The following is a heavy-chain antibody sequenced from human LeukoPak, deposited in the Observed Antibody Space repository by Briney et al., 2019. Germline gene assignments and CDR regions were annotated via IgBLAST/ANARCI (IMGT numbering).Heavy chain of an antibody. J-gene: IGHJ6*02. Sequence: GGSLRLSCAASGFTFSAYAIHWVRQAPGKGLEWVAVISYDGGNIYYADSVKGRFTISRDNSKNTLFLEMNSLRGEDTAVYYCAKDPASGSSYYFYGMDVWGQGTTVTVSS. D-gene: IGHD1-26*01. CDR3: AKDPASGSSYYFYGMDV. V-gene: IGHV3-30*18. CDR1: GFTFSAYA. CDR2: ISYDGGNI.